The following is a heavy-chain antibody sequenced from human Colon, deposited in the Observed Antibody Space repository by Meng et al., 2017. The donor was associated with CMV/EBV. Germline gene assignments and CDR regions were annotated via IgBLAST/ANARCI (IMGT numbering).Heavy chain of an antibody. D-gene: IGHD3-16*01. CDR3: ATFGGGWDLP. CDR1: GGAISSRTYY. J-gene: IGHJ5*02. V-gene: IGHV4-39*07. Sequence: QGPGPGLGKPSESRPLIGRCAGGAISSRTYYWGWVRHPPGKGLGGIGSMSNSGDTNYNPSPKSRFTMSKDTSKNQFSLSLTFVTAADTAVYYWATFGGGWDLPWGQGTLVTVFS. CDR2: MSNSGDT.